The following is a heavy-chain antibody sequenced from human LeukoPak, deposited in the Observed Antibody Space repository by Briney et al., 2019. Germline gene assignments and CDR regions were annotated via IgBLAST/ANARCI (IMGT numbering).Heavy chain of an antibody. CDR3: ARETSSGWYSYLDY. V-gene: IGHV3-21*01. CDR2: ISSSSSYI. J-gene: IGHJ4*02. CDR1: GFTFSSYS. Sequence: GGSLRLSCAASGFTFSSYSMNWVRQAPGKGLEWVSSISSSSSYIYYADSVKGRFTISRDNAKNSLYLQMNSLRAEDTAVYYCARETSSGWYSYLDYWGQGTLVTVSS. D-gene: IGHD6-19*01.